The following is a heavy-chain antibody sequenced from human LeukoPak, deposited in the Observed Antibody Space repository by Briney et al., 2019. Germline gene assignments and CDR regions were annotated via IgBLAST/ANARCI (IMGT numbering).Heavy chain of an antibody. D-gene: IGHD5-24*01. J-gene: IGHJ4*02. V-gene: IGHV3-48*03. Sequence: GGSLRLSCAASGFTFSSYEMNWVRQAPGKGLEWVSYISSSGSTIYYADSVKGRFTISRDNAKNSLYLRMNSLRAEDTAVYYCARLRSDGYTFDYWGQGTLVTVSS. CDR1: GFTFSSYE. CDR2: ISSSGSTI. CDR3: ARLRSDGYTFDY.